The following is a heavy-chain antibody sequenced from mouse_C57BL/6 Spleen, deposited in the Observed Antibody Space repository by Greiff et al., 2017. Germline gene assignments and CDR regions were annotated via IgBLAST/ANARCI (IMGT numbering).Heavy chain of an antibody. CDR2: IHPNSGST. CDR1: GYTFTSYW. Sequence: QVQLQPGAELVKPGASVKLSCKASGYTFTSYWMHWVKQRPGQGLEWIGMIHPNSGSTNYNEKFKSKATLTVDKSSSTAYMQLSSLTSEDSAVYYCARVTGYFDYWGQGTTLTVSS. J-gene: IGHJ2*01. V-gene: IGHV1-64*01. CDR3: ARVTGYFDY. D-gene: IGHD4-1*01.